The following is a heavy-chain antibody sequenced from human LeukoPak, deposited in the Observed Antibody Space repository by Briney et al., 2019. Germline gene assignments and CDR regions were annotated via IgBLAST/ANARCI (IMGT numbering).Heavy chain of an antibody. D-gene: IGHD3-16*02. V-gene: IGHV4-39*07. CDR2: IYYSGST. Sequence: SETLSLTCTVSGGSISSSSYYWGWIRQPRGKGLEWIGSIYYSGSTYYSPSRKSRVTISVDRSKNQFSLKLSSVTAADTAVYYRDRAGLTYDYVWGSSRQADFDIWGPGTTVTAS. CDR3: DRAGLTYDYVWGSSRQADFDI. CDR1: GGSISSSSYY. J-gene: IGHJ3*02.